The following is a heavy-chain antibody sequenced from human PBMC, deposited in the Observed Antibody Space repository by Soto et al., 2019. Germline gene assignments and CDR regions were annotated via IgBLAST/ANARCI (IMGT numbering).Heavy chain of an antibody. CDR3: AKGAARVEYNFDY. D-gene: IGHD6-6*01. Sequence: EVQLVESGGGLVQPGRSLRLSCAASGFTFDDYAMHWVRQAPGKGLEWVSGISWNSGSIGYADSVKGRFTISRDNAKNSLYLQMNSLRAEDTALYYCAKGAARVEYNFDYWGQGTLVTVSS. CDR2: ISWNSGSI. V-gene: IGHV3-9*01. J-gene: IGHJ4*02. CDR1: GFTFDDYA.